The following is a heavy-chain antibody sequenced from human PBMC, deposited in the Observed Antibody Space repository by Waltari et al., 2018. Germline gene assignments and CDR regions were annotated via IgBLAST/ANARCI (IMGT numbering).Heavy chain of an antibody. CDR1: GFPFSEYG. CDR3: AKVPSTYPYYFDF. CDR2: LSFIGAST. Sequence: EVRLLESGGGLVQPGGSLRLSCVVSGFPFSEYGLSWVRQAPGKGLEWVAGLSFIGASTYYAESVRGRFTISRDNSENTLYLEMNSLRAEDTAVYYCAKVPSTYPYYFDFWGQGTLVTVSS. V-gene: IGHV3-23*01. J-gene: IGHJ4*02.